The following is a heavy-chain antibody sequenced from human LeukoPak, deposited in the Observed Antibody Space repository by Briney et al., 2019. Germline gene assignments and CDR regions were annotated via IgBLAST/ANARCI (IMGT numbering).Heavy chain of an antibody. D-gene: IGHD3-9*01. J-gene: IGHJ4*02. V-gene: IGHV3-23*01. CDR3: ARDFSTDWLQHIGFDY. Sequence: GGSLRLSCAASGFTFSSYAMSWVRQAPGKGLEWVSAISGSGGSTYYADSVKGRFTISRDNAKNSLYLQMNSLRAEDTAVYYCARDFSTDWLQHIGFDYWGQGTLVTVSS. CDR2: ISGSGGST. CDR1: GFTFSSYA.